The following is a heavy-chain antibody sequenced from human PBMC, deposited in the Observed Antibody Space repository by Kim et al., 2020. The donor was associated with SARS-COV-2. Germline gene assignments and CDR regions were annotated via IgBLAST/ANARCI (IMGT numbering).Heavy chain of an antibody. CDR3: ARDTRDYYGMDV. Sequence: YYADSVKGRFTIPRDNSKNTLYLQRNSLRAEDTAVYYCARDTRDYYGMDVWGQGTTVTVSS. V-gene: IGHV3-33*01. J-gene: IGHJ6*02.